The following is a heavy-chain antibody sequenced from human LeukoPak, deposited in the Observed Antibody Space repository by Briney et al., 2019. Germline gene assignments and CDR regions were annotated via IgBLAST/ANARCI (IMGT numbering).Heavy chain of an antibody. Sequence: GESLKISCNGSGYTFTSYWIGWVRQMPGKGLEWMGIIYPGDSDTRYSPSFQGQVTISAASSINTAYLQWTSLKASDTAMYYCARSSTIAVAEIYSDYWGQGTLVTVSS. D-gene: IGHD6-19*01. J-gene: IGHJ4*02. CDR3: ARSSTIAVAEIYSDY. V-gene: IGHV5-51*01. CDR2: IYPGDSDT. CDR1: GYTFTSYW.